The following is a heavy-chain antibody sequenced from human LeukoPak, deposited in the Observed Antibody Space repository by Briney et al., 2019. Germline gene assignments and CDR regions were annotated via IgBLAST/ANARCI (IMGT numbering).Heavy chain of an antibody. CDR2: IKQDGSEK. CDR1: GFTFSSYS. Sequence: GGSLRLSCAASGFTFSSYSMNWVRQAPGKGLEWVANIKQDGSEKYYVDSVKGRFTISRDNAKNSLYLQMNSLRAEDTAVYYCARDLEMATIDYFDYWGQGTLVTVSS. J-gene: IGHJ4*02. V-gene: IGHV3-7*01. D-gene: IGHD5-24*01. CDR3: ARDLEMATIDYFDY.